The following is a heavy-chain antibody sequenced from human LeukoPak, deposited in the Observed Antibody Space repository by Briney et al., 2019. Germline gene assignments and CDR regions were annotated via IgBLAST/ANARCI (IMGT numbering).Heavy chain of an antibody. J-gene: IGHJ4*02. V-gene: IGHV3-30*04. CDR3: ARDWGYGSGTYYID. CDR1: GFTFSSHT. Sequence: SGGSLRLSCAASGFTFSSHTMHWVRQAPGKGLESVAVILYDGSDKYYADSVKGRFSISRDNSKNTLYLQMNGLRAEDTAVYCCARDWGYGSGTYYIDWGQGTLVTVSS. CDR2: ILYDGSDK. D-gene: IGHD3-10*01.